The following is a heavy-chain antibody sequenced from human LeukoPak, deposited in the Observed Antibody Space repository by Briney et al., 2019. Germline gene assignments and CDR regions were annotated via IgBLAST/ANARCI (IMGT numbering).Heavy chain of an antibody. Sequence: SQTLSLTCAVSGVSISSGGYSWSWIRQPPGKGLEWIGYIYHSGSTYYNPSLKSRVTISVDRSKNQFSLKLSSVTAADTAVYYCAREGWFGEPLTYIDYWGPGALVTVSS. V-gene: IGHV4-30-2*01. D-gene: IGHD3-10*01. CDR2: IYHSGST. CDR1: GVSISSGGYS. CDR3: AREGWFGEPLTYIDY. J-gene: IGHJ4*02.